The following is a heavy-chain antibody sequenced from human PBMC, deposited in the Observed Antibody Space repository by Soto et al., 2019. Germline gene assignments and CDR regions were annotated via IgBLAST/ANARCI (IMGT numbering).Heavy chain of an antibody. D-gene: IGHD1-1*01. V-gene: IGHV1-69*13. CDR1: GGTFSIYA. Sequence: GASVKVSCKASGGTFSIYAFTWVRQAPGQGLEWMGGIIPSFGAGDNAQKFQGRLTITADESTSTAYMELSSLTSEDTAIYYCARGFGYGVGTEFYYYGLDVWGLGTTVTVSS. J-gene: IGHJ6*02. CDR2: IIPSFGAG. CDR3: ARGFGYGVGTEFYYYGLDV.